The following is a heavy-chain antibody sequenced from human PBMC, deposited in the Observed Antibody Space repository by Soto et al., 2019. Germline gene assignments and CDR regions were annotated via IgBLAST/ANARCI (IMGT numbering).Heavy chain of an antibody. CDR3: AREASAVISLDY. J-gene: IGHJ4*02. CDR2: FNPNSGDT. Sequence: ASVKVSCKASGYIFTAYSMHWVLQAPGQGLEWVGWFNPNSGDTIYAQKFQGRVTLTGDTSISTAYMELYSLTSDDTAVYYCAREASAVISLDYWGQGTLVTVSS. D-gene: IGHD6-19*01. CDR1: GYIFTAYS. V-gene: IGHV1-2*02.